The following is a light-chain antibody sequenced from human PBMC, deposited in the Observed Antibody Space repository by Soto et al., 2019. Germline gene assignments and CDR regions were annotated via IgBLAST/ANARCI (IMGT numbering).Light chain of an antibody. CDR3: QAWNSSIAGV. J-gene: IGLJ1*01. V-gene: IGLV3-1*01. CDR2: QDD. Sequence: SYELTQPPSVSVSPGQTASITCSGDKLGEKYASWYQQRPGQSPVLVIYQDDKRPSGIPERFSGSNSGNTATLTISGTQPMDEADYYCQAWNSSIAGVFGSGTKLTVL. CDR1: KLGEKY.